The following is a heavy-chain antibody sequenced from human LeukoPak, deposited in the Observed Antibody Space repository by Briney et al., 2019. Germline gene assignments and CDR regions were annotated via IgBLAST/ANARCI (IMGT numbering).Heavy chain of an antibody. D-gene: IGHD3-3*01. J-gene: IGHJ4*02. CDR1: GFTFSNSA. CDR3: ARVGFGVVNFDY. CDR2: INHSGST. V-gene: IGHV4-34*01. Sequence: GSLRLSCAASGFTFSNSAMSWVRQPPGKGLEWIGEINHSGSTNYNPSLKSRVTISVDTSKNQFSLKLSSVTATDTAVYYCARVGFGVVNFDYWGQGTLVTVSS.